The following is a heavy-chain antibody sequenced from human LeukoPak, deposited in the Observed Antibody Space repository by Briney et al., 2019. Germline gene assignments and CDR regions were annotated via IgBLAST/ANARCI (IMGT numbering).Heavy chain of an antibody. CDR2: ISGYNGYT. Sequence: ASVKVSCKASGYTFTSYGISWVRQAPGQGLEWMGWISGYNGYTHYAHNLQGRVTMTTDTSTSTAYMELRSLRSDDTAVYYCARDFHSSGYYHYFHYWGQGTLVTVSS. V-gene: IGHV1-18*01. D-gene: IGHD3-22*01. CDR3: ARDFHSSGYYHYFHY. J-gene: IGHJ4*02. CDR1: GYTFTSYG.